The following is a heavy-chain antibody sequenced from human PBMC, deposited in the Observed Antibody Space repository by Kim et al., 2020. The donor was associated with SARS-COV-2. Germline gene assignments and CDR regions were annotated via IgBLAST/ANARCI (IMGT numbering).Heavy chain of an antibody. CDR2: INVNSGHT. CDR1: GYTFSSYG. CDR3: ARDLGIPDY. J-gene: IGHJ4*02. D-gene: IGHD3-16*01. Sequence: ASVKVSCKASGYTFSSYGMSWVRQAPGQGLEWMAWINVNSGHTKYTEKFQGRVSLTTDTSTSTAYIELRSLRPDDTAVYFCARDLGIPDYWGQGTLVTVSS. V-gene: IGHV1-18*04.